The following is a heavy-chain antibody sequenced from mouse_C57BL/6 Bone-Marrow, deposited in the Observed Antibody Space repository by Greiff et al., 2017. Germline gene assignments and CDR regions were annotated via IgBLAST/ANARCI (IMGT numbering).Heavy chain of an antibody. Sequence: QVQLQQPGAELVKPGASVKLSCKASGYTFTSYWMHWVKQRPGQGLEWIGMIHPNSGSTNYNEKFKSKATLTVDKSSSTTYMQLSSLTSEDSAVYYCAREGVTLEAYWGQGTLVTVSA. CDR3: AREGVTLEAY. CDR1: GYTFTSYW. J-gene: IGHJ3*01. D-gene: IGHD2-12*01. CDR2: IHPNSGST. V-gene: IGHV1-64*01.